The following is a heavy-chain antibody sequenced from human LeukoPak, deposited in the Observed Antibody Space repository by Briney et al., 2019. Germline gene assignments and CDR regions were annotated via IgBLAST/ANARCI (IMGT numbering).Heavy chain of an antibody. J-gene: IGHJ4*02. CDR3: ARVRFLRNSNDPFY. CDR2: INAGNGNT. D-gene: IGHD4-11*01. CDR1: GYTFTSYA. V-gene: IGHV1-3*01. Sequence: ASVKVSCKASGYTFTSYAMHWVRQAPGQRLEWMGWINAGNGNTKYSQKFQGRVTITRDTSASTAYMELSSLRSEDTAVYYCARVRFLRNSNDPFYGGQGTLVTVSS.